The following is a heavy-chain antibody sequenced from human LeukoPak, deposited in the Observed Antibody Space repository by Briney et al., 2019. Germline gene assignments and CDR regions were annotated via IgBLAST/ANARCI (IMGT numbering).Heavy chain of an antibody. Sequence: GGSLRLSCAASGFTFSSYAMSWVRQAPGKGLEWVSAISGSGGSTYYADSAKGRFTISRDNSKNTLYLQMNSLRAEDTAVYYCAKATYYDFWSGYYPFDYWGQGTLVTVSS. D-gene: IGHD3-3*01. CDR1: GFTFSSYA. J-gene: IGHJ4*02. CDR2: ISGSGGST. V-gene: IGHV3-23*01. CDR3: AKATYYDFWSGYYPFDY.